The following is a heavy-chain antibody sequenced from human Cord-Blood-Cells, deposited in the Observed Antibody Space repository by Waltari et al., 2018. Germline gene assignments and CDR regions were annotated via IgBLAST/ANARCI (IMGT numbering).Heavy chain of an antibody. J-gene: IGHJ4*02. CDR3: ARGHITGTTAIFDY. Sequence: QVQLQESGPGLVKPSGTLSLTCAVSGGSIRSSNRWSRVRQPPGKGLEWIGEIYHSGSTNYNPSLKSRCTISVDKSKNQFSLKLSSGAAADTAVYYCARGHITGTTAIFDYWGQGTLVTVSS. D-gene: IGHD1-20*01. V-gene: IGHV4-4*02. CDR2: IYHSGST. CDR1: GGSIRSSNR.